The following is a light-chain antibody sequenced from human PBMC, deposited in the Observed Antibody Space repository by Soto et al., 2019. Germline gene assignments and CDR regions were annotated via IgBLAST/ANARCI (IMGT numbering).Light chain of an antibody. CDR3: SSYTSISTLGV. Sequence: QSALTQPASVSGSPGQSITISCTGTSSDVGGYNYVSWYQQHPGKAPKLMIYDVSNRPSGVSDRFSGSNSDNTASLTISGLQAEDEADYYCSSYTSISTLGVFGTGTKVTVL. CDR1: SSDVGGYNY. CDR2: DVS. V-gene: IGLV2-14*01. J-gene: IGLJ1*01.